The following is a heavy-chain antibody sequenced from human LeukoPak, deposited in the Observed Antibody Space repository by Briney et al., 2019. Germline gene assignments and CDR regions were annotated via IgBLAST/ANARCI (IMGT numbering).Heavy chain of an antibody. J-gene: IGHJ4*02. CDR1: GFTFSSYS. D-gene: IGHD6-13*01. V-gene: IGHV3-21*04. CDR2: ISSSSSYI. Sequence: PGGSLRLSCAASGFTFSSYSMNWVRQAPGKGLEWVSSISSSSSYIYYADSVKGRFTISRDNSKNTLYLQMNSLRAEDTAVYYCAKATSAAANGWYFDYWGQGTLVTVSS. CDR3: AKATSAAANGWYFDY.